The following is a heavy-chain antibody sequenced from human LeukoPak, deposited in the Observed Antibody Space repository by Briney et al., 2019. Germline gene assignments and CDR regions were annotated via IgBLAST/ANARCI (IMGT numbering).Heavy chain of an antibody. Sequence: PGRSLRLSCAASGFTFSSYGMHWVRQAPGKGLEWVAVISYDGSNKYYADSVKGRFTISRDNSKNTLYLQMNSLRAEDTAVYYCAKDRPGGYDGTWFDPWGQGTLVTVSS. CDR3: AKDRPGGYDGTWFDP. V-gene: IGHV3-30*18. CDR1: GFTFSSYG. J-gene: IGHJ5*02. CDR2: ISYDGSNK. D-gene: IGHD5-12*01.